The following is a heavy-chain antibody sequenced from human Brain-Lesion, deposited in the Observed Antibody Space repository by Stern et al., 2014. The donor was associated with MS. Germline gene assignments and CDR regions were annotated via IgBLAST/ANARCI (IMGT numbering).Heavy chain of an antibody. CDR3: GRAGLDDTFDV. D-gene: IGHD3/OR15-3a*01. J-gene: IGHJ3*01. CDR1: GGSVSSNRYY. CDR2: IYYSGAT. V-gene: IGHV4-39*02. Sequence: QVQLVQSGPGLVKPSETLSLTCSISGGSVSSNRYYWGWIRQPPGKGLEWIGIIYYSGATFYNPSLKIGVSIPMDTPKNHFSRSLSSVTAADTAVYYCGRAGLDDTFDVWGQGTMVTVSS.